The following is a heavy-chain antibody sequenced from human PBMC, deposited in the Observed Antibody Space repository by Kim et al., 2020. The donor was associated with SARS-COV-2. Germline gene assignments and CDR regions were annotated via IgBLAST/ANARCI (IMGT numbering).Heavy chain of an antibody. CDR2: IIPIFGTA. D-gene: IGHD6-13*01. Sequence: SVKVSCKASGGTFSSYAISWVRQAPGQGLEWMGGIIPIFGTANYAQKFQGRVTITADESTSTAYMELSSLRSEDTAVYYCASRYSSSWYANDAAFDIWGQGTMVTVSS. J-gene: IGHJ3*02. CDR1: GGTFSSYA. CDR3: ASRYSSSWYANDAAFDI. V-gene: IGHV1-69*13.